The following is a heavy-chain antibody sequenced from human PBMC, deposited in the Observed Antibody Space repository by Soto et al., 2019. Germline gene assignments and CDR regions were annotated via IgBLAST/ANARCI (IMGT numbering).Heavy chain of an antibody. J-gene: IGHJ5*02. CDR1: GGSISSTSYY. V-gene: IGHV4-39*07. CDR2: IYYSGST. Sequence: SETLSLTCTVSGGSISSTSYYWGWIRQPPGKGLEWIGYIYYSGSTYYNPSLKSRVTISVDTSKNQFSLKLSSVTAADTAVYYCAREGYTNWFDPWGQGTLVTVSS. D-gene: IGHD5-12*01. CDR3: AREGYTNWFDP.